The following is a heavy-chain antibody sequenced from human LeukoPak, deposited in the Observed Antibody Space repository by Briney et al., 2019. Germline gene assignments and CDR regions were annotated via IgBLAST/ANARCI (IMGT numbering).Heavy chain of an antibody. V-gene: IGHV3-30*02. CDR1: GFTFSNYG. J-gene: IGHJ4*02. Sequence: PGGSLRLSRAASGFTFSNYGMHWVRQAPGKGLGWGAFIRYDGSNKYYADSVKGRFTISRDNSKNTLYLQMNSLRAEDTAVYYCASNIVVVPAANDYWGQGTLVTVSS. CDR3: ASNIVVVPAANDY. CDR2: IRYDGSNK. D-gene: IGHD2-2*01.